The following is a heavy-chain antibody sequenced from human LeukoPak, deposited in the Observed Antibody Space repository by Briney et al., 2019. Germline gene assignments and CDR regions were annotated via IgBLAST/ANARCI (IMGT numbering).Heavy chain of an antibody. CDR3: ARGAHGSTRVEDAFDI. D-gene: IGHD2-2*01. J-gene: IGHJ3*02. Sequence: PSETLSLTCAVYGGSFSGYYWSWIRQPPGKGLEWIGEINHSGSTNYNPSLKSRVTISVGTSKNQFSLKLSSVTAADTAVYYCARGAHGSTRVEDAFDIWGQGTMVTVSS. V-gene: IGHV4-34*01. CDR2: INHSGST. CDR1: GGSFSGYY.